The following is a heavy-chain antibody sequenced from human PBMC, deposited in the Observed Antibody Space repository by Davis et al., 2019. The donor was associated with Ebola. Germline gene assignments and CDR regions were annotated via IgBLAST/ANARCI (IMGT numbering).Heavy chain of an antibody. CDR1: GDSISRYY. Sequence: GSLRLSCTVSGDSISRYYYNWIRQPPGKGLEWIGHIYYTGSTNHNPSLKSRVTISIDTSKNQFSLKLSSVTAADTAVYYCVRGDGRFDYWGQGALVTVSS. J-gene: IGHJ4*02. CDR3: VRGDGRFDY. CDR2: IYYTGST. D-gene: IGHD5-24*01. V-gene: IGHV4-59*08.